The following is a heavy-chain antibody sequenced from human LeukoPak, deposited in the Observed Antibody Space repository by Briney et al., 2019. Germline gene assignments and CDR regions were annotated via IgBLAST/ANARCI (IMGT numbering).Heavy chain of an antibody. CDR2: INPSGGST. Sequence: ASVKVTCKASGYIFTSYFMHWVRQAPGQGLEWMGLINPSGGSTRYAQKFQGRVTMTRDMSTSTVYMELSSLRSEDTAVYYCARALPHRRLMDTTMEQHWFDPWGQGTLVTVSS. CDR1: GYIFTSYF. D-gene: IGHD5-18*01. CDR3: ARALPHRRLMDTTMEQHWFDP. J-gene: IGHJ5*02. V-gene: IGHV1-46*01.